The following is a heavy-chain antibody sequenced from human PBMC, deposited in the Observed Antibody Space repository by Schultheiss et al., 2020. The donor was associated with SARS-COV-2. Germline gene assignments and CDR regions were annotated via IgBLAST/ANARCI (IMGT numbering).Heavy chain of an antibody. D-gene: IGHD6-25*01. Sequence: GESLKISCAASGFTVSSNYMSWVRQAPGKGLEWVSVIYSGGSTYYADSVKGRFTISRDNSKNTLYLQMNSLRAEDTAVYYCARDIAADTYYYYGMDVWGQGTTVTVSS. V-gene: IGHV3-53*01. CDR1: GFTVSSNY. CDR3: ARDIAADTYYYYGMDV. J-gene: IGHJ6*02. CDR2: IYSGGST.